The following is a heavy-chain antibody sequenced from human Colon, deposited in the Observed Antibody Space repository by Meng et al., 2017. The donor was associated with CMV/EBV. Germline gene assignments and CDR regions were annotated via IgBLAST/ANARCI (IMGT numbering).Heavy chain of an antibody. CDR2: IYYSGTT. CDR3: ARGSRASGGDFDY. Sequence: GSLRLSCSVSGASLRNNYYWSWIRQSPGKGLEWIGNIYYSGTTNYNPSLKSRVIILIDTSNKQFSLKLGSVTTADAAVYYCARGSRASGGDFDYWGRGTLVTVSS. V-gene: IGHV4-59*01. CDR1: GASLRNNYY. J-gene: IGHJ4*02. D-gene: IGHD2-21*01.